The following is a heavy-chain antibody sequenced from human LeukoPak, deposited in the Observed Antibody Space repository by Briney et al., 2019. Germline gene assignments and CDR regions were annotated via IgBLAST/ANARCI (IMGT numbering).Heavy chain of an antibody. CDR3: ARSWNSLDN. Sequence: GGSLRLSCAASGFTFSSYEMNWVRQAPGKGLEWVAHINEDERGKYYVDSMKGRFSISRDNAENSLYLQMNSLSAEDTAVYYCARSWNSLDNWGQGTLVSVSS. D-gene: IGHD1/OR15-1a*01. CDR1: GFTFSSYE. J-gene: IGHJ4*02. V-gene: IGHV3-7*04. CDR2: INEDERGK.